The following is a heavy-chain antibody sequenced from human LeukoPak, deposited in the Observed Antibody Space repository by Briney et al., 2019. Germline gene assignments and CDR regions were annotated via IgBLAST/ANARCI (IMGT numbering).Heavy chain of an antibody. Sequence: GGSLRLSCAASGFTFSSYGVHWVRQAPGKGLDWVAVIWYDGSNKYYADSVKGRFTISRDNSKNTLYLQMNSLRAEDTAVYYCARSTSYDYVWGSYRPFDYWGQGTLVTVSS. V-gene: IGHV3-33*01. CDR1: GFTFSSYG. CDR2: IWYDGSNK. J-gene: IGHJ4*02. D-gene: IGHD3-16*02. CDR3: ARSTSYDYVWGSYRPFDY.